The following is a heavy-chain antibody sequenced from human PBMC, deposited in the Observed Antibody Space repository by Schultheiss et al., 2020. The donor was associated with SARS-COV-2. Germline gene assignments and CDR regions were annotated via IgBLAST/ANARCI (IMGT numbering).Heavy chain of an antibody. CDR2: ISGSGGST. V-gene: IGHV3-23*01. CDR1: GFTFSSYA. Sequence: GESLKISCAASGFTFSSYAMSWVRQAPGKGLEWVSAISGSGGSTYYADSVKGRFIMSRDDGRNSLYLQMNRLRVEDTAVYYCAKVGDCTGDNCYKFYYYGMDVWGQGTTVTVSS. CDR3: AKVGDCTGDNCYKFYYYGMDV. J-gene: IGHJ6*02. D-gene: IGHD2-8*02.